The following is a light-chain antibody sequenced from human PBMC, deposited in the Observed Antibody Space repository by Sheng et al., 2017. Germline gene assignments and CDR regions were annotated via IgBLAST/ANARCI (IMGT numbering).Light chain of an antibody. J-gene: IGKJ2*02. CDR1: QSLLHSNGYNY. CDR3: MQALQTPRT. CDR2: LGS. Sequence: DIVMTQSPLSLPVTPGEPASISCRSSQSLLHSNGYNYLDWYLQKPGQSPQLLIYLGSSRASGVPDRFSGSGSGTDFTLKISRVEAEDVGVYYCMQALQTPRTFGQGTKLEI. V-gene: IGKV2-28*01.